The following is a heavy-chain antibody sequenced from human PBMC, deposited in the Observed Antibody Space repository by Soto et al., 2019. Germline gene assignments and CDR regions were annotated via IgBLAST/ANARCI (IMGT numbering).Heavy chain of an antibody. V-gene: IGHV4-31*03. Sequence: SDTLSLTCTVSGDSISSGDYYWSWIRQHPGKGLEWIGYIYYRGSPYYNPSLESRLTVSLDTSKNQFSLKLGSVTAADTAVYYCARGVGSAAFDIWGQGTMVTVSS. CDR3: ARGVGSAAFDI. J-gene: IGHJ3*02. D-gene: IGHD2-8*01. CDR2: IYYRGSP. CDR1: GDSISSGDYY.